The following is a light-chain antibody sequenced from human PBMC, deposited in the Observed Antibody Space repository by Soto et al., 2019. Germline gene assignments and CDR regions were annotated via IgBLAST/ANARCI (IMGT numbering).Light chain of an antibody. CDR3: HQYDSWT. CDR2: GAS. CDR1: QSFNSIY. V-gene: IGKV3-20*01. Sequence: EIVLTHSPGTLSFSPGERATLSCRASQSFNSIYLAWYQQKPGQAPRLLIYGASSRATGIPDRFSGSGSGTHFTLTISRLEPEDFAVYYCHQYDSWTFGQGTKVDI. J-gene: IGKJ1*01.